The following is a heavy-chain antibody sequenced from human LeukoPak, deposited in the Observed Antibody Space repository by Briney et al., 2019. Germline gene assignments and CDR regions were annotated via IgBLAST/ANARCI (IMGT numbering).Heavy chain of an antibody. Sequence: PGGSLRLSCAASGFTVSSNYMSWVRQAPGKGLEWVSAISGSGGSTYYADSVKGRFTISRGNSKNTLYLQMNSLRAEDTAVYYCATHLPKLFGHWGQGTQVTVSS. CDR3: ATHLPKLFGH. V-gene: IGHV3-23*01. D-gene: IGHD2-15*01. CDR2: ISGSGGST. J-gene: IGHJ4*02. CDR1: GFTVSSNY.